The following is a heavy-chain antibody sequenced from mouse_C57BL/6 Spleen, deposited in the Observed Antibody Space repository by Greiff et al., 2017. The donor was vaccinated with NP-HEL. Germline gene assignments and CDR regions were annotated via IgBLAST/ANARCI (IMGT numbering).Heavy chain of an antibody. CDR2: IYPSDSET. Sequence: QVQLQQPGAELVRPGSSVKLSCKASGYTFTSYWMAWVKQRPGQGLEWIGNIYPSDSETHYNQKFKDKATLTVDKSSSTAYMQLSSLTSEDSAVYYCARRYDYDRAYFDYWGQGTTLTVSS. D-gene: IGHD2-4*01. J-gene: IGHJ2*01. V-gene: IGHV1-61*01. CDR1: GYTFTSYW. CDR3: ARRYDYDRAYFDY.